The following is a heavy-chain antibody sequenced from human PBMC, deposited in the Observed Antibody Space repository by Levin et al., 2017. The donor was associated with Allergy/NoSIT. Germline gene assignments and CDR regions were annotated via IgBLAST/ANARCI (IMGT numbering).Heavy chain of an antibody. J-gene: IGHJ4*02. D-gene: IGHD4-17*01. CDR1: GFTFSSYA. CDR2: ISYDGSNK. CDR3: ARAEEVDYVLDY. Sequence: GGSLRLSCAASGFTFSSYAMHWVRQAPGKGLEWVAVISYDGSNKYYADSVKGRFTISRDNSKNTLYLQMNSLRAEDTAVYYCARAEEVDYVLDYWGQGTLVTVSS. V-gene: IGHV3-30*04.